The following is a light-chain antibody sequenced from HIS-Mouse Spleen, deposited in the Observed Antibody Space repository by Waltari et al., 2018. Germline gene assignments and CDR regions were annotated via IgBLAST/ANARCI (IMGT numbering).Light chain of an antibody. V-gene: IGLV3-25*03. Sequence: SYELTQPPPVSVSPGQTARITCSGDALPKPYAYWYQQKPGQAPVLVIYKDSERPSGIPERFSGSSSGTTVTLTISGVQAEDEADYYCQSADSSGTYSVVFGGGTKLTVL. CDR1: ALPKPY. J-gene: IGLJ2*01. CDR3: QSADSSGTYSVV. CDR2: KDS.